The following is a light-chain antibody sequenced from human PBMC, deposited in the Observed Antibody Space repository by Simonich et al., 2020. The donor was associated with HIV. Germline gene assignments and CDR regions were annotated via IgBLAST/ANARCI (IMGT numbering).Light chain of an antibody. J-gene: IGLJ2*01. Sequence: QSALTQPASVSGSPGQSITISCTVTSSDVGDYNYVSWYQQHPGKAPKLMIYDVNNRPSGVSKRFSGSKSGNTASLTISGLQAEDEADYYCSSYTSSSTLEVFGGGTKVTVL. CDR2: DVN. CDR3: SSYTSSSTLEV. CDR1: SSDVGDYNY. V-gene: IGLV2-14*03.